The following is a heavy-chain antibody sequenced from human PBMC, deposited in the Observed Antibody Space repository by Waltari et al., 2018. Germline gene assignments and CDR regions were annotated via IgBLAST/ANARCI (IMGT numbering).Heavy chain of an antibody. CDR1: GGTFRSST. V-gene: IGHV1-69*01. Sequence: QVQLVQSGVEVKKPGASVRISCKASGGTFRSSTISWVRPAPGQGLEWVGGVPPLRVTGDYAQTFRGRVTSTADESASTVFLEVRSLRSEDTAVYYCARDGDSNWGSGALDSWGRGTLVTVSS. CDR2: VPPLRVTG. CDR3: ARDGDSNWGSGALDS. J-gene: IGHJ4*02. D-gene: IGHD7-27*01.